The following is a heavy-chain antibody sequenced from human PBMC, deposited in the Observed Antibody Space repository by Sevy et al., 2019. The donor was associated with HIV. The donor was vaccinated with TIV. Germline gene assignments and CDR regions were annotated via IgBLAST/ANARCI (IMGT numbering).Heavy chain of an antibody. Sequence: GGSLRLSCAASGLSFHNYGIHWVRQAPGKGLEWLAVISDDATNKYYADSVRGRFTLSRDNFENTAYLQMNSLGVEDTAVYYCAKEGPLGKSEDWYFDLWGRGTLVTVSS. V-gene: IGHV3-30*18. J-gene: IGHJ2*01. CDR2: ISDDATNK. CDR1: GLSFHNYG. CDR3: AKEGPLGKSEDWYFDL. D-gene: IGHD7-27*01.